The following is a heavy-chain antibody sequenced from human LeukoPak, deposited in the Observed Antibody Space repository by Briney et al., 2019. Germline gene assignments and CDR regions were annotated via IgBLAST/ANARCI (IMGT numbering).Heavy chain of an antibody. CDR2: INPNSGGT. CDR3: ARDNSVGVTAGY. CDR1: GYTFTDPY. Sequence: ASVKVSCKASGYTFTDPYMHWVRQAPGQGLEWVGWINPNSGGTNYAQKFQGRVTMTRDTSIITAYMELSRLRSDDTAVYYCARDNSVGVTAGYWGQGTLVTVSS. V-gene: IGHV1-2*02. J-gene: IGHJ4*02. D-gene: IGHD1-26*01.